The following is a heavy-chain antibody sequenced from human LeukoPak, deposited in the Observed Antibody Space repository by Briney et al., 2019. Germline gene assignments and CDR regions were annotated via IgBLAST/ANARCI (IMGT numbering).Heavy chain of an antibody. D-gene: IGHD3-10*01. Sequence: GGSLRLSCAASGFTFSSHVMNWVRQAPGKGLEWVSYISSSGSTIYYEDSVKGRFTISRDNAKNSLYLQMNSLRAEDTAVYYCARAHGLLWFGELSDYWGQGTLVTVSS. J-gene: IGHJ4*02. CDR1: GFTFSSHV. CDR3: ARAHGLLWFGELSDY. CDR2: ISSSGSTI. V-gene: IGHV3-48*03.